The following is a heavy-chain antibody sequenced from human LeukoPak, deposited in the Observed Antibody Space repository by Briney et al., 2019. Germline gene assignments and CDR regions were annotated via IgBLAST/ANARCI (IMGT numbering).Heavy chain of an antibody. CDR3: PRDWTCSSTSCYPSYYYYYGMDV. V-gene: IGHV3-30*04. J-gene: IGHJ6*02. Sequence: GGSLRLSCAASGFTFSSYAMHWVRQAPGKGLEWVAVISYDGSNKYYADSVKGRFTISRDNSKNTLYLQMNSLRAEDTAVYYCPRDWTCSSTSCYPSYYYYYGMDVWGQGTTVTVSS. CDR1: GFTFSSYA. CDR2: ISYDGSNK. D-gene: IGHD2-2*01.